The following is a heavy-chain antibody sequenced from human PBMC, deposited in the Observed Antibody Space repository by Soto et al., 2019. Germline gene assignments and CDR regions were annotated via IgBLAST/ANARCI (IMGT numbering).Heavy chain of an antibody. CDR3: ARTGYYYGSGSYYYYYYYMDV. CDR1: GGSFSGYY. J-gene: IGHJ6*03. Sequence: PSETLSLTCAVYGGSFSGYYWSWIRQPPGKGLEWIGEINHSGSTNYNPSLKSRVTISVDTSKNQFSLKLSSVTAADTAVYYCARTGYYYGSGSYYYYYYYMDVWGKGTTVTVSS. D-gene: IGHD3-10*01. CDR2: INHSGST. V-gene: IGHV4-34*01.